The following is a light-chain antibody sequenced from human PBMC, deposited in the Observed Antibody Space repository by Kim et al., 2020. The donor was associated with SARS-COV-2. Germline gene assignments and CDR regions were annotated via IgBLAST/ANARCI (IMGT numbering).Light chain of an antibody. Sequence: QSVLTQPPSVSAAPGQTVTISCSGSNSNIGSDSVSWFQHVPGLAPKLLIYDNDQRPSGIPDRFSGSASGTSATLGITGLQTGDEADYYCGTWDTTLTTVVFGGGTQLTVL. J-gene: IGLJ2*01. CDR2: DND. CDR1: NSNIGSDS. CDR3: GTWDTTLTTVV. V-gene: IGLV1-51*01.